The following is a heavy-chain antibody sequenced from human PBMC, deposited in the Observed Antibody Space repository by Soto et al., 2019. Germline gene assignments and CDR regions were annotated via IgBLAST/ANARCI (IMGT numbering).Heavy chain of an antibody. Sequence: GGSLRLSCAASGFTFSSYSMNWVRQAPGKGLEWVSSISSSSSYIYYADSVKGRFTISRDNAKNSLYLQMNSLRAEDTAVYYCASYASEGELYYYYGMDVWGQGTTVTVSS. D-gene: IGHD2-2*01. J-gene: IGHJ6*02. V-gene: IGHV3-21*01. CDR2: ISSSSSYI. CDR3: ASYASEGELYYYYGMDV. CDR1: GFTFSSYS.